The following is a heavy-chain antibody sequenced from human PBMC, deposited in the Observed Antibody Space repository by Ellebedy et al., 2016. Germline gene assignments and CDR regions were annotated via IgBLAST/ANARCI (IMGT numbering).Heavy chain of an antibody. V-gene: IGHV3-7*04. Sequence: GESLKISCAASGFTFSIYWMTWVRQAPGKGPEFVANIKGDGSEKYYVDSVKGRFTISRDNAKNSLYLQMNSLSGEDTAVYYCARGDDSSGDYWGQGTQVIISS. CDR3: ARGDDSSGDY. J-gene: IGHJ4*02. CDR1: GFTFSIYW. D-gene: IGHD3-10*01. CDR2: IKGDGSEK.